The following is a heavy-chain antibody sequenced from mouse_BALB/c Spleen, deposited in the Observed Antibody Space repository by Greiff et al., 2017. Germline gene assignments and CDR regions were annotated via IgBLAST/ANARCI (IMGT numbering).Heavy chain of an antibody. J-gene: IGHJ4*01. CDR3: ARWDDYFYYAMDY. V-gene: IGHV1-18*01. D-gene: IGHD2-4*01. Sequence: EVQGVESGPELVKPGASVKIPCKASGYTFTDYNMDWVKQSHGKSLEWIGDINPNNGGTIYNQKFKGKATLTVDKSSSTAYMALRSLTSEDTAVYSCARWDDYFYYAMDYRGQGTSVTVSS. CDR1: GYTFTDYN. CDR2: INPNNGGT.